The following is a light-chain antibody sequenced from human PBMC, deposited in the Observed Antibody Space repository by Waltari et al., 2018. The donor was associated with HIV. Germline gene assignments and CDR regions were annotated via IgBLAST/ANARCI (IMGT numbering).Light chain of an antibody. CDR2: GAS. Sequence: DIQMTQSPSSLSASVGDRVTITCRASQSVANFLNWYQQRPGKAPKLLINGASSLQTGVPSKFSGSGSGTDFTLTISSLQPEDFATYFCQQTYTTPCTFGQGTRLEIK. V-gene: IGKV1-39*01. J-gene: IGKJ5*01. CDR3: QQTYTTPCT. CDR1: QSVANF.